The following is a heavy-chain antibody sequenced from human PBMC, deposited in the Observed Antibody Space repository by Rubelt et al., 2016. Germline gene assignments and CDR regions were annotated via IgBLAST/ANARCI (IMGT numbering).Heavy chain of an antibody. CDR2: ISGSAGRT. J-gene: IGHJ6*03. CDR3: ARGGGSYPRKDYYYMDV. V-gene: IGHV3-23*01. CDR1: GFTFSSYA. Sequence: GQLLESGGGLVQPGGSLRLSCAASGFTFSSYAMSWVRQAPGKGLEWVSVISGSAGRTNNADPVKGRFIISRDKSKNTLYLQMNSLRAEDTAVYYCARGGGSYPRKDYYYMDVWGKGTTVTVSS. D-gene: IGHD1-26*01.